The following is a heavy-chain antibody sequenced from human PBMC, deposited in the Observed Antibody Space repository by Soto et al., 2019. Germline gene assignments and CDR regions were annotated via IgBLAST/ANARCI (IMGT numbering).Heavy chain of an antibody. CDR2: IIPIFGTA. Sequence: QVQLVQSGAEVKKPGSSVKVSCKASGGTFSSYAISCVRQAPVQGLEWMGGIIPIFGTANYAQKFQGRVKITADESTSTAYMERSSLSSEDTAVYYRASSLHPYDRSGDHFDYWGQGTLVTVSS. CDR1: GGTFSSYA. D-gene: IGHD3-22*01. J-gene: IGHJ4*02. V-gene: IGHV1-69*01. CDR3: ASSLHPYDRSGDHFDY.